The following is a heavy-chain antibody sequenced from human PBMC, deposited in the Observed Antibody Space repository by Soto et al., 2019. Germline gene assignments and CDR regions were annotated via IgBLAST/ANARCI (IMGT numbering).Heavy chain of an antibody. CDR2: IRRKAYGGRT. D-gene: IGHD6-19*01. J-gene: IGHJ3*02. Sequence: PGGSLRLSCTASGFRFGDCAMSWFRQAPGKGLEWVCFIRRKAYGGRTEYAASVKGRFTRSRDDSKSIAYLQMNSLKTEDTAVYYCSRDAQYSSGWCEGAFDXWGQGTLVTV. V-gene: IGHV3-49*03. CDR1: GFRFGDCA. CDR3: SRDAQYSSGWCEGAFDX.